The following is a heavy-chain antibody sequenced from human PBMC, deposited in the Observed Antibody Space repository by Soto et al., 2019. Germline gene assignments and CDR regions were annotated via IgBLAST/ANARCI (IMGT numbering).Heavy chain of an antibody. CDR1: GDTFTGYY. V-gene: IGHV1-2*04. J-gene: IGHJ4*02. Sequence: ASVKDSCNASGDTFTGYYMHWVRQAPGQGLEWMGWINPNSGGTNYAQKFQGWVTLTRDTPISTAYMELSRLRSPDTAGYFCATPMPHWAALITNINFDFWGQGTPVTVSS. D-gene: IGHD6-6*01. CDR2: INPNSGGT. CDR3: ATPMPHWAALITNINFDF.